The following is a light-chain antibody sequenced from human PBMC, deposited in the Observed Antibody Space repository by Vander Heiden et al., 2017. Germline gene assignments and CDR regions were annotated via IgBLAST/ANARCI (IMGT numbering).Light chain of an antibody. CDR2: DAS. Sequence: VLPQSPGSRPSAPGGRTIISSRAGQSVSSSYLAWYQQKPGQAPKLLIYDASSRATGIPDRFSGSGSGTDFTLTISRLEPEDFAVYYCQQYGSSPRTFGQGTKVEIK. J-gene: IGKJ1*01. V-gene: IGKV3-20*01. CDR3: QQYGSSPRT. CDR1: QSVSSSY.